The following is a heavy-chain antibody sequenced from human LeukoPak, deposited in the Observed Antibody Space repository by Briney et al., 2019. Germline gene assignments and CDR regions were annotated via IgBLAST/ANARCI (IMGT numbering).Heavy chain of an antibody. CDR2: IWYDGSNK. J-gene: IGHJ4*02. V-gene: IGHV3-33*01. Sequence: GGSLRLSGEASGFTLSSYAMHWVRRAPGKGRGGLAVIWYDGSNKYYADSVKGRFTISRDNSKNTLYLQMNSLRAEDTAVYYCAIHPGLGGATRSDYWGQGTLVTVSS. D-gene: IGHD1-26*01. CDR3: AIHPGLGGATRSDY. CDR1: GFTLSSYA.